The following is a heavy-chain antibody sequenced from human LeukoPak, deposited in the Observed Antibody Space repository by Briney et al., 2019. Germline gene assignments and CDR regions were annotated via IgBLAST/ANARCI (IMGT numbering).Heavy chain of an antibody. D-gene: IGHD3-3*01. CDR2: ITFSGGTT. Sequence: GGSLRLSCVASGLTFSTFAMGWVRQAPGKGLEWVSSITFSGGTTYYADSAKGRFTISRDNSKNTLYLQLNSLRAEDTVVYFCATTYDFWSGYFASWGQGTLVTVSS. V-gene: IGHV3-23*01. J-gene: IGHJ5*01. CDR3: ATTYDFWSGYFAS. CDR1: GLTFSTFA.